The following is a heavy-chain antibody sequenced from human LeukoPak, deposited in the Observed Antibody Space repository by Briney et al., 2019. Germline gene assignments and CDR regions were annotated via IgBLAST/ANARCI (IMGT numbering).Heavy chain of an antibody. V-gene: IGHV4-39*01. CDR2: MSYIGIT. J-gene: IGHJ4*02. Sequence: SETLSLTYTVSGGSISSSSYYWGWIRQPPGKGLEWIGSMSYIGITYYNPSLKSRVIISEDTSKNQFSLKLSSVTAADTAVYYCARHGALAAAGTTPDYWGQGTLVTVSS. D-gene: IGHD6-13*01. CDR1: GGSISSSSYY. CDR3: ARHGALAAAGTTPDY.